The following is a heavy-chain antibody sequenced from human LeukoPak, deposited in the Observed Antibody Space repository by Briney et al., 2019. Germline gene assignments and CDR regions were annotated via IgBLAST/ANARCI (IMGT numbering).Heavy chain of an antibody. CDR3: ARPVYCSVTTCTGPLHI. D-gene: IGHD2-15*01. Sequence: SETLSLTCTVSGGSISSSTYYWGWIRQPPGKGLEWIGSINYSGTTYNNPSLKSRVTISVDTSKNQFSLRLSSVTAADTALYFCARPVYCSVTTCTGPLHIWGQGTMVTVSS. CDR1: GGSISSSTYY. CDR2: INYSGTT. V-gene: IGHV4-39*07. J-gene: IGHJ3*02.